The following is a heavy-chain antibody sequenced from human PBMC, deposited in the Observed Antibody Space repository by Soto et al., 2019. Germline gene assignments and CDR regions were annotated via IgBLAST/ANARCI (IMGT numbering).Heavy chain of an antibody. CDR3: AHSDFEILTGPFDS. Sequence: SGPTLVNPTQTLTLTCTFSGFSLNNDGVTVGWIRQPPGQALEWLALTYWTDDKRYTPSLKKRLTVTKDTTKNQVILTMTNMNPVDTATYYCAHSDFEILTGPFDSWGQGALVTVS. V-gene: IGHV2-5*01. CDR2: TYWTDDK. D-gene: IGHD3-9*01. CDR1: GFSLNNDGVT. J-gene: IGHJ5*01.